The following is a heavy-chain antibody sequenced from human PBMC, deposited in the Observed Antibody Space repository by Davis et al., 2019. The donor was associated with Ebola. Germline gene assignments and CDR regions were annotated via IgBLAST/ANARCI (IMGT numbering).Heavy chain of an antibody. Sequence: GESLKISCAASGFIFGSYSMNWVRQAPGKGLEWVAHISSSSSYIYYADSVKGRFTISRDNAKNSLYLQMNSLRAEDTAVYYCAPDGDGYKYYYGMDVWGQGTTVTVSS. CDR1: GFIFGSYS. V-gene: IGHV3-21*05. J-gene: IGHJ6*02. CDR3: APDGDGYKYYYGMDV. CDR2: ISSSSSYI. D-gene: IGHD5-24*01.